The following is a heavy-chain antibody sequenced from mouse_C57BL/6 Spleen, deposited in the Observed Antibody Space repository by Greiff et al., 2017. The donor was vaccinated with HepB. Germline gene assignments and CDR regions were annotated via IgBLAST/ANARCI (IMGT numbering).Heavy chain of an antibody. CDR3: ARRTTAPMDY. V-gene: IGHV5-17*01. J-gene: IGHJ4*01. Sequence: EVKLVESGGGLVKPGGSLKLSCAASGFTFSDYGMHWVRQAPEKGLEWVAYISSGSSTIYYADTVKGRFTISRDNAKNTLFLQMTSLRSEDTAMYYCARRTTAPMDYWGQGTSVTVSS. D-gene: IGHD1-2*01. CDR1: GFTFSDYG. CDR2: ISSGSSTI.